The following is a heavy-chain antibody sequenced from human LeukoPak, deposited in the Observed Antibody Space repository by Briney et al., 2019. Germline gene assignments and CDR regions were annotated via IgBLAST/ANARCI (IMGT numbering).Heavy chain of an antibody. CDR2: INHSGST. D-gene: IGHD3-10*01. V-gene: IGHV4-34*01. CDR1: GRSFSGYY. J-gene: IGHJ5*02. CDR3: ARGGVRGSGSLNWFDP. Sequence: SETLSLTCAVYGRSFSGYYWSWIRQPPGKGLEWIGEINHSGSTNYNPSLKSRVTLSVDTSKNQFSLKLSSVTAADTAVYYCARGGVRGSGSLNWFDPWGQGTLVTVSS.